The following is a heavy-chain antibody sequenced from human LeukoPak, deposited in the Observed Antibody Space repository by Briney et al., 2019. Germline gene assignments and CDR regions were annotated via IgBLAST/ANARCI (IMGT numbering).Heavy chain of an antibody. CDR2: ISHSGSTYYKPST. V-gene: IGHV4-30-2*01. J-gene: IGHJ5*02. D-gene: IGHD2-2*01. CDR3: ARTPVVVSWFDP. CDR1: GGSISSDGYS. Sequence: SQTLSLTCAVSGGSISSDGYSWSWIRQPPGKGLEWIGYISHSGSTYYKPSTYYNPSLKSRVTMSLDRSKNQFSLKLSSMTAADTAVYYCARTPVVVSWFDPWGQGTLVTVSS.